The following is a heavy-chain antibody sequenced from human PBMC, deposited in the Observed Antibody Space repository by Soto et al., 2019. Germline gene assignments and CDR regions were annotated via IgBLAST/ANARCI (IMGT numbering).Heavy chain of an antibody. CDR2: ISAYNGNT. D-gene: IGHD2-2*01. J-gene: IGHJ4*02. CDR1: GYTLTSYG. Sequence: ASVKVSCKASGYTLTSYGISWVRQAPGQGLEWMGWISAYNGNTNYAQKLQGRVTMTTDTSTSTAYMELRSLRSDDTAVYYCASLGYCSSTSCYGDFDYWGQGTLVTVSS. V-gene: IGHV1-18*01. CDR3: ASLGYCSSTSCYGDFDY.